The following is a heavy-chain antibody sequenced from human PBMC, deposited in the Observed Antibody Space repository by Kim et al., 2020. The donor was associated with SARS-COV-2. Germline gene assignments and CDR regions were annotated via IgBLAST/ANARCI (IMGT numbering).Heavy chain of an antibody. J-gene: IGHJ6*02. Sequence: SETLSLTCTVSGGSISSYYWSWIRQPPGKGLEWIGYIYYSGSTNYNPSLKSRVTISVDTSKNQFSLKLSSVTAADTAVYYCASSGLLWFGELVTPLGMDVWGQGTTVTVSS. CDR1: GGSISSYY. V-gene: IGHV4-59*13. CDR3: ASSGLLWFGELVTPLGMDV. CDR2: IYYSGST. D-gene: IGHD3-10*01.